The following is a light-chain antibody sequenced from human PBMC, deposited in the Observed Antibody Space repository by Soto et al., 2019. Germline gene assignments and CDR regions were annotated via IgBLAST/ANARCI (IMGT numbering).Light chain of an antibody. J-gene: IGLJ1*01. CDR2: EGS. CDR3: SSYEDITTSYV. Sequence: QSVLTQPASVSGSPGQSITLSCTGSSSDVAIYDLVSWYQQLPGKAPKLVISEGSKRASGVSNRFSGSKSGNTASLTISGLQAEDEADYSCSSYEDITTSYVFGTGTKVTVL. V-gene: IGLV2-23*01. CDR1: SSDVAIYDL.